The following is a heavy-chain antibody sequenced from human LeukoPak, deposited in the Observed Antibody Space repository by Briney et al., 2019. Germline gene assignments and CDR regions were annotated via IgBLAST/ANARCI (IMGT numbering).Heavy chain of an antibody. V-gene: IGHV1-2*02. D-gene: IGHD6-19*01. CDR1: GYSFTSYW. J-gene: IGHJ6*02. CDR2: INPNSGDT. CDR3: ARGYSSGWLPYYYYGMDV. Sequence: GESLKISCKGSGYSFTSYWIGWVRQMPGKGLEWMGWINPNSGDTNYAQKFQGRVTMTRDTSISTAYMELNRLTSDDTAVYYCARGYSSGWLPYYYYGMDVWAKGPRSPSP.